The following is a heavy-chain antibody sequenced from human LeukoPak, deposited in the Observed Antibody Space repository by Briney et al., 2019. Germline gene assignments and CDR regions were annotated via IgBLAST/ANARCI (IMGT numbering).Heavy chain of an antibody. V-gene: IGHV3-30*18. CDR3: AKFTVAYASGSYYPGY. J-gene: IGHJ4*02. CDR1: GFTFSSYA. CDR2: ISYDGSNK. D-gene: IGHD3-10*01. Sequence: TGGSLRLSCAASGFTFSSYAMHWLRQAPGKGLEWVAVISYDGSNKYYADSVKGRFTISRDNSKNTLFLQMNSLRAEDTAVYFCAKFTVAYASGSYYPGYWGQGTPVTISS.